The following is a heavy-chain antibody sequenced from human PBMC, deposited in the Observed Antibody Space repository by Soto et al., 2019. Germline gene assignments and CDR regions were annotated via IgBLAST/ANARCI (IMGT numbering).Heavy chain of an antibody. Sequence: EVQLLESGGDLVQPGGSLRLSCAASGFSIGSSAWSWVRQAPGKGLNWVSTIGGNGVTTFYADSVKGRFTISRDVSRNTVFLQMSSLRAEDTALYYCAKSSRYCSGGGCFYYFDYWGQGTVVTVSS. D-gene: IGHD2-15*01. CDR1: GFSIGSSA. V-gene: IGHV3-23*01. CDR2: IGGNGVTT. J-gene: IGHJ4*02. CDR3: AKSSRYCSGGGCFYYFDY.